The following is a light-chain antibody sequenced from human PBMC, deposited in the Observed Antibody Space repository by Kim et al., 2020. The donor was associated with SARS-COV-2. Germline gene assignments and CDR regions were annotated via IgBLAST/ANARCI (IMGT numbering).Light chain of an antibody. CDR2: DAS. J-gene: IGKJ2*01. V-gene: IGKV3-11*02. Sequence: EIVLTQSPATLSLSPGERATLSCRASQSVSSYLAWYQQKPGQAPRLLIYDASNRATGIPARFSGSGSVRDFTLPNSSLEPEDFAVYYCQQRSSRPPKDTLGQGTKLE. CDR3: QQRSSRPPKDT. CDR1: QSVSSY.